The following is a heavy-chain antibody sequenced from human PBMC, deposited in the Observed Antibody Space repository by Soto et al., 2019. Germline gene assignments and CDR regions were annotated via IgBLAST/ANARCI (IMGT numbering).Heavy chain of an antibody. J-gene: IGHJ1*01. V-gene: IGHV4-61*01. CDR3: VRSYTLMVAALGE. CDR1: GGSVNSGSYY. D-gene: IGHD3-16*01. Sequence: QVQLQESGPGLVKPSETLSLTCTVSGGSVNSGSYYWNWIRQPPGKGLEWLGYVFYSGNSNYKPSVRSRVAIAVDTSNNQFFLRLSSVTAADTAVYYCVRSYTLMVAALGEWGQGTLVTVSS. CDR2: VFYSGNS.